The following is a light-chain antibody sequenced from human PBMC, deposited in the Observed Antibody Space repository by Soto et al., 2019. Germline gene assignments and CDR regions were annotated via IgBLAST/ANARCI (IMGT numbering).Light chain of an antibody. CDR2: DVS. V-gene: IGLV2-14*01. Sequence: QSVLTQPASVSGSPGQSITISCTGTSSDVGGYNYVSWYQQHPGKAPKLMIYDVSNRPSGVSNRFSGSKSGNTASLTISGIQAEDEADYYWSSYTSSSSSYVFGTGTKLTVL. J-gene: IGLJ1*01. CDR3: SSYTSSSSSYV. CDR1: SSDVGGYNY.